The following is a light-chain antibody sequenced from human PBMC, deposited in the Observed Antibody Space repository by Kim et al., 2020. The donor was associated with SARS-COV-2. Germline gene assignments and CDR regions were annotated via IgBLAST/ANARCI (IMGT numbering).Light chain of an antibody. V-gene: IGKV1-39*01. CDR2: AAS. J-gene: IGKJ2*01. Sequence: DIQMTQSPSSLSASEGDRVTITCRASQSISSYLNWYQQKPGKAPKLLIYAASSLQSGVPSRFSGSGSGTDFTLTISSLQPEDFATYYCQQSYSTPRTFGQGTKLEI. CDR1: QSISSY. CDR3: QQSYSTPRT.